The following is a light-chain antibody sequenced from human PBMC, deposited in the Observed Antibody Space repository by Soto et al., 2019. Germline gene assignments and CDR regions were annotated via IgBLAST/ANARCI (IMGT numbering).Light chain of an antibody. Sequence: QSALTQPASVSGSPGQSITISCTGANSDVGGFNYVSWYQQKPGKAPKLMIYEVTNRPSGVSNRFSGSKSGNTASLTISGLQSEDEADYYCSSYTISNTLMFGGGTKLTVL. CDR1: NSDVGGFNY. V-gene: IGLV2-14*01. J-gene: IGLJ3*02. CDR3: SSYTISNTLM. CDR2: EVT.